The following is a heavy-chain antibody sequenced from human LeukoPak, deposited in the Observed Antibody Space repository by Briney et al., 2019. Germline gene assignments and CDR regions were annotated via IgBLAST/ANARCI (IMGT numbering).Heavy chain of an antibody. J-gene: IGHJ4*02. V-gene: IGHV3-30-3*01. CDR1: GFTFSSYA. D-gene: IGHD2-15*01. CDR2: ISYDGSNK. Sequence: GGSLRLSCAVSGFTFSSYAMHWVRQAPGKGLEWVAVISYDGSNKYYADSVKGRFTISRDNSKNTLYLQMNSLRAEDTAVYYCARGYCSGGSCYSGYFDYWGQGTLVTVSS. CDR3: ARGYCSGGSCYSGYFDY.